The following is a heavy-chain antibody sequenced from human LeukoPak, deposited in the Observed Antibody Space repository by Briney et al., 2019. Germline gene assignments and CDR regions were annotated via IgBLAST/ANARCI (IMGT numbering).Heavy chain of an antibody. CDR1: GFTFSSYW. CDR3: SRDRRTWFDP. J-gene: IGHJ5*02. CDR2: ITSDGSDT. V-gene: IGHV3-74*01. Sequence: GGSLRLSCAASGFTFSSYWMHWVRQVPGKGLVWVSRITSDGSDTIYTDSVKGRFTISRDNAKNTLYLQMNSLRAEDMALYYCSRDRRTWFDPWGQGTLVTVSS.